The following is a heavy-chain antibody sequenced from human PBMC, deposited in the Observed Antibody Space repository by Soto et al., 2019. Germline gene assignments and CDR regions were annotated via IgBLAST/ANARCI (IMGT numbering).Heavy chain of an antibody. D-gene: IGHD3-22*01. J-gene: IGHJ4*02. CDR3: ARGPRGYYDSSGYSSVFDY. Sequence: GGSLRLSCAASGFTFSSYDMHWFRQATGKGLEWVSAIGTAGDTYYPGSVKGRFTISRENAKNSLYLQMNSLRAEDMAVYYCARGPRGYYDSSGYSSVFDYWGQGTLVTVS. V-gene: IGHV3-13*01. CDR1: GFTFSSYD. CDR2: IGTAGDT.